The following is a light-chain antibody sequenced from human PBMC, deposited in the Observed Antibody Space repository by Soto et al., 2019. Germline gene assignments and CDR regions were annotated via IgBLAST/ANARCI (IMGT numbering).Light chain of an antibody. CDR1: PSLLNTDGKTY. J-gene: IGKJ1*01. CDR3: KQSLHLPWT. V-gene: IGKV2D-29*01. Sequence: DIVLTQTPLSLSVTPGQPASISCKSSPSLLNTDGKTYIQWYEQKPVQPQQLLICEVSIRFAGVPDRFSGSGSGTDFTLKISRVETEDVGVYYCKQSLHLPWTFGHGTKGE. CDR2: EVS.